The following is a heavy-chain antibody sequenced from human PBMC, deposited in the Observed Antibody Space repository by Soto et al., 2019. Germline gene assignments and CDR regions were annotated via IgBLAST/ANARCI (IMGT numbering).Heavy chain of an antibody. V-gene: IGHV3-23*01. CDR1: GFTFSSYA. CDR2: ISGSGGST. J-gene: IGHJ4*02. CDR3: AKASRYGYYSSLDY. Sequence: EVQLLESGGGLVQPGGSLRLSCAASGFTFSSYAMSWVRQAPGKGLEWVSAISGSGGSTYYADSVKGRFTISRDNSKNTLYLQMNSLRVEDTAVYYCAKASRYGYYSSLDYWGQGTLVTVSS. D-gene: IGHD3-22*01.